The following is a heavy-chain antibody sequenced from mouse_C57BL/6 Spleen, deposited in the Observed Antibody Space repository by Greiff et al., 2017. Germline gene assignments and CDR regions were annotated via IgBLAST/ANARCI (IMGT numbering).Heavy chain of an antibody. V-gene: IGHV5-4*01. Sequence: EVMLVESGGGLVKPGGSLKLSCAASGFTFSSYAMSWVRQTPEKRLEWVATISDGGSYTYYPDNVKGRFTISRDNAKNNLYLQMSHLKSEDTAMYYCAKEGEGKYYFDYWGQGTTLTVSS. CDR3: AKEGEGKYYFDY. CDR1: GFTFSSYA. CDR2: ISDGGSYT. J-gene: IGHJ2*01. D-gene: IGHD2-1*01.